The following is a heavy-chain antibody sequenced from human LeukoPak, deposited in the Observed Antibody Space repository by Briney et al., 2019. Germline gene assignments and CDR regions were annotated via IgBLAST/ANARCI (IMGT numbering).Heavy chain of an antibody. CDR3: ARHEVQLEPFDY. CDR2: MYYTGST. Sequence: SETLSLTCSVSGGSISSYFWRWIRQPPGKGLEWIGSMYYTGSTNYTPPPKTPVTISVATSNTQDSLKLSSVTPADTAVYYCARHEVQLEPFDYWGQGTLVTVSS. CDR1: GGSISSYF. V-gene: IGHV4-59*08. J-gene: IGHJ4*02. D-gene: IGHD1-1*01.